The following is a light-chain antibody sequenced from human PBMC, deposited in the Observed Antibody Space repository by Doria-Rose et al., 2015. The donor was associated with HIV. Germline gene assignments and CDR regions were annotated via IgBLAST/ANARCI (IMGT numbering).Light chain of an antibody. CDR2: WAS. Sequence: DIRVTQSPESLGMSLGERATLNCKSNQSLLYTSKNYLAWYQQKPGQLPKLLIYWASTRQSGVPARFSGSGSGTDFTPTISSLEAEDVAVYYCQQYYDTPSFGPGTTVDIK. V-gene: IGKV4-1*01. CDR3: QQYYDTPS. J-gene: IGKJ3*01. CDR1: QSLLYTSKNY.